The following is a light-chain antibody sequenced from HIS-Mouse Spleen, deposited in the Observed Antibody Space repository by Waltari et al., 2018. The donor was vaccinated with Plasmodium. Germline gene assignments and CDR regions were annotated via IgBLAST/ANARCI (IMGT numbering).Light chain of an antibody. CDR1: QSVSSN. CDR2: GAS. V-gene: IGKV3-15*01. CDR3: QQYNNWSFT. Sequence: EIVMTQSPATLSVSPGERATLSCRASQSVSSNLAWSQQKPGQAPRLLIYGASTRATGIPARFSGSGYGTEFTLTISSLQSEDFAVYYCQQYNNWSFTFGPGTKVDIK. J-gene: IGKJ3*01.